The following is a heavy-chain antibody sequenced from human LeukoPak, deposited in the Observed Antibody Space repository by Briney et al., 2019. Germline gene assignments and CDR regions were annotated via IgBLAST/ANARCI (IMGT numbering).Heavy chain of an antibody. Sequence: GESLKISRKGSGYRFTNYWIGWVRQMPGKGLEWMGIIYPGDSVTRYSPSFQGQVTISADKSISTAYLQWSSLKASDTAIYYCASQRQGAYYDSTGYPNDAFDIWGQGTMVTVSS. CDR1: GYRFTNYW. CDR2: IYPGDSVT. CDR3: ASQRQGAYYDSTGYPNDAFDI. V-gene: IGHV5-51*01. J-gene: IGHJ3*02. D-gene: IGHD3-22*01.